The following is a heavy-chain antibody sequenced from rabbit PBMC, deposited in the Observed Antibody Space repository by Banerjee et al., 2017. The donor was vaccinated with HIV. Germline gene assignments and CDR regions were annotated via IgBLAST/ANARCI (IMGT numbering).Heavy chain of an antibody. Sequence: QQQLEESGGGLVKPGGTLTLTCKASGIDFSNYVYICWVRQAPGKGLELIACIYTNSGSTWYASWVDGRFTISKTSWTTVTLQMTSLTAADTATYFCARDLTGVIGWNFGLWGPGTLVTVS. CDR3: ARDLTGVIGWNFGL. V-gene: IGHV1S43*01. J-gene: IGHJ4*01. CDR2: IYTNSGST. CDR1: GIDFSNYVY. D-gene: IGHD1-1*01.